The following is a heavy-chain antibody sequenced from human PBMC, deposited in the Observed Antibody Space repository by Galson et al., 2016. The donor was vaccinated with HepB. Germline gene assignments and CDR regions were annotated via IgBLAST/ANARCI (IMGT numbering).Heavy chain of an antibody. V-gene: IGHV4-39*01. CDR2: IYYGGTT. Sequence: SETLSLTCTVSGASVNSNSYCWGWIRQPPGKGLEWIGNIYYGGTTYYNPSLRSRVTISVDTSKNHFSLNLTSVTATDTALYYCARFSLDHDAPDWSQGSLVTVSS. J-gene: IGHJ4*02. CDR1: GASVNSNSYC. CDR3: ARFSLDHDAPD.